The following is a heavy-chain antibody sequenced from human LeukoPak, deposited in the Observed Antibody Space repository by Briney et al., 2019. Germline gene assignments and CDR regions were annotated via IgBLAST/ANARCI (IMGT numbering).Heavy chain of an antibody. D-gene: IGHD6-6*01. CDR3: ARGRGAARFVTIEFDY. CDR2: INHRGST. Sequence: SETLSLTCAVYGGSFSGYHWSWIRQPPGKGLEWIGEINHRGSTNYNPSLKSRVPMSVDTSKNQFSLKLSSVTAADTAVYYCARGRGAARFVTIEFDYWGQGALVTVSS. CDR1: GGSFSGYH. J-gene: IGHJ4*02. V-gene: IGHV4-34*01.